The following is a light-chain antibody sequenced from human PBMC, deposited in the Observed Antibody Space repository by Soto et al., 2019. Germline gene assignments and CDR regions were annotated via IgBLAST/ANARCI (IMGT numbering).Light chain of an antibody. CDR3: QQYGRSWWT. CDR2: GAS. J-gene: IGKJ1*01. CDR1: QSVSSNF. Sequence: ESVLTQSPGTLSLSPGERATLSCRASQSVSSNFLAWYQQKPGQAPRLLIHGASNRATGIPDRFSGSGSGTHFTLTIPRLEPEDFAVYYCQQYGRSWWTFGQGTKVEMK. V-gene: IGKV3-20*01.